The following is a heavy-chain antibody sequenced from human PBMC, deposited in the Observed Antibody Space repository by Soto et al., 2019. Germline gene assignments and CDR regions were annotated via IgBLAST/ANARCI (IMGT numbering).Heavy chain of an antibody. CDR3: ARSPTRNYYGSGTYFDY. V-gene: IGHV3-48*01. Sequence: EVQLVESGGGLVQPGGSLRLSCVASGFTFSNYSMNWVRQAPGKGLAWVSFISSGGSTIYYADSVKGRFTISRDNAKNSLFLQMNSLRAEDTAVYYCARSPTRNYYGSGTYFDYWGQGTLGTVSS. CDR1: GFTFSNYS. D-gene: IGHD3-10*01. CDR2: ISSGGSTI. J-gene: IGHJ4*02.